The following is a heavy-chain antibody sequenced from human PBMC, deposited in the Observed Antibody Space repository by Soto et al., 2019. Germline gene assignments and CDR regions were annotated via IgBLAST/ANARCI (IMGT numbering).Heavy chain of an antibody. V-gene: IGHV3-30-3*01. D-gene: IGHD3-22*01. CDR3: ARDRTRVGYPPYGWFDP. J-gene: IGHJ5*02. CDR2: ISYDGSNK. Sequence: QVQLVEAGGCVVQPGRSLRLSCAASGFTFSSYAMHWVRQAPGKGLEWGAVISYDGSNKYYADSVKGRFTISRDNSKNPLHLKMIRLRAEDTAVYYCARDRTRVGYPPYGWFDPWGQGTLVTVAS. CDR1: GFTFSSYA.